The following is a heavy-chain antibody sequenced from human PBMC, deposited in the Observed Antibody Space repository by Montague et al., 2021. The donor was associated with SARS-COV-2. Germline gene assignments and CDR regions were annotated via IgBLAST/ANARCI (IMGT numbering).Heavy chain of an antibody. CDR3: ARKTIYFDY. Sequence: SETLSLTCTVSGYSISRSNWWTWVRQPPGKGLEWIGEIYHSGSPNYNPSLKSRVTISVDRSKSQFSLNLRSVTAADTAVYYCARKTIYFDYWGQGTLVTVSS. CDR1: GYSISRSNW. J-gene: IGHJ4*02. D-gene: IGHD1/OR15-1a*01. CDR2: IYHSGSP. V-gene: IGHV4-4*02.